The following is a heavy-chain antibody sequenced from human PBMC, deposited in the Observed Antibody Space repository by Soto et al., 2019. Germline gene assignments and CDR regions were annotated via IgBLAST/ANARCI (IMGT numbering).Heavy chain of an antibody. D-gene: IGHD6-25*01. V-gene: IGHV5-51*01. Sequence: GGSLKISCEGSGYRFSSYWIAWVRQMPGKGLEWMGIIYPSDSDTRYNPSFQGQVTMSADKSISTAYLQLSSLKASDTAIYYCARQSGPNAVSPYLDYWGLGTLVTVSS. J-gene: IGHJ4*02. CDR3: ARQSGPNAVSPYLDY. CDR2: IYPSDSDT. CDR1: GYRFSSYW.